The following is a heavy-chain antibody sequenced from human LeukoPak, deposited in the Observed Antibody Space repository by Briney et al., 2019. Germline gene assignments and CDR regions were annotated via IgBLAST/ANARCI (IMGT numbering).Heavy chain of an antibody. J-gene: IGHJ3*02. CDR2: IKQDGSEK. CDR3: AREGLDSSGSDAFDI. CDR1: GFTFSSYW. D-gene: IGHD3-22*01. Sequence: PGGSLRLSCAASGFTFSSYWMSWVRQAPGKGLEWVANIKQDGSEKYYVDSVKGRFTISRDNAKNSLYLKMNSLRAEDTAVYYCAREGLDSSGSDAFDIWGQGTMVTVSS. V-gene: IGHV3-7*01.